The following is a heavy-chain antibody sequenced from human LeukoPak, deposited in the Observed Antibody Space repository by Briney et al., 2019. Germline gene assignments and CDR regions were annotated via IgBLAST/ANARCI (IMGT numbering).Heavy chain of an antibody. V-gene: IGHV4-34*01. Sequence: SETLSPTCAVYGGSFSGYYWSWIRQPPGKGLEWIGEINHSGSTNYNPSLKSRVTISVDTSKNQFSLKLSSVTAADTAVYYCARRQSGYDGRRRGYFDYWGQGTLVTVSS. CDR1: GGSFSGYY. CDR3: ARRQSGYDGRRRGYFDY. J-gene: IGHJ4*02. CDR2: INHSGST. D-gene: IGHD5-12*01.